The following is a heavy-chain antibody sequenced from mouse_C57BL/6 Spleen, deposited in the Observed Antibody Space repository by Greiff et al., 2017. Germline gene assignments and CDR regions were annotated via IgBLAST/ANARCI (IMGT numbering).Heavy chain of an antibody. CDR1: GYTFTSYW. CDR2: IDPSDSET. J-gene: IGHJ2*01. V-gene: IGHV1-52*01. D-gene: IGHD1-1*01. Sequence: QVQLKQPGAELVRPGSSVKLSCKASGYTFTSYWMHWVKQRPIQGLEWIGNIDPSDSETHYNQKFKDKATLTVDKSSSTAYMQLSSLTSEDSAVYYCARSPSITTVAPFDYWGQGTTLTVSS. CDR3: ARSPSITTVAPFDY.